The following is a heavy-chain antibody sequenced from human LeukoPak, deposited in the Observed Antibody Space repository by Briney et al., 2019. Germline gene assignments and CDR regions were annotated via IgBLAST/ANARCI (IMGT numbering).Heavy chain of an antibody. V-gene: IGHV3-21*04. CDR3: ARVRDCSGGSCYVNWFDP. CDR1: GFTFSSYS. J-gene: IGHJ5*02. D-gene: IGHD2-15*01. CDR2: ISSSSYI. Sequence: GGSLRLSCAASGFTFSSYSMNWVRQAPGKGLEWVSSISSSSYIYYADSVKGRFTISRDNAKNSLYLQMNSLRAEDTALYYCARVRDCSGGSCYVNWFDPWGQGTLVTVSS.